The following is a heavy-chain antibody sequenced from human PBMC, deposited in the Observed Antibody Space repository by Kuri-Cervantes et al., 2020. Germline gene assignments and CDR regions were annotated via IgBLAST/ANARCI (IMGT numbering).Heavy chain of an antibody. V-gene: IGHV3-23*01. CDR1: GFTFSTYA. Sequence: GGSLRLSCAASGFTFSTYAMSWVRQAPGKGLEWVSAITGSGGSTYHADSVKGRFTISRDNSKNTLYLQMSSLRAEDTAVYYCAKGSSTSRPYYFDHWGQGTLVTVSS. J-gene: IGHJ4*02. CDR3: AKGSSTSRPYYFDH. CDR2: ITGSGGST. D-gene: IGHD1-26*01.